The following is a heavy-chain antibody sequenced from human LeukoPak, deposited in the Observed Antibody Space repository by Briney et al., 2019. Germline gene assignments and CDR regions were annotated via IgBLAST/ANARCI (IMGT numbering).Heavy chain of an antibody. CDR1: GFTFRTYG. CDR2: IRFDEGDK. Sequence: GGSLRLSCAASGFTFRTYGIHWVRQAPGKGLEWVAFIRFDEGDKYYADSVKGRFTISRDNSKNTLYLQMNSLRSEDTAVYYCAKGSSRDFLWGSTLDYWGQGTLVLVSS. J-gene: IGHJ4*02. CDR3: AKGSSRDFLWGSTLDY. D-gene: IGHD3-16*01. V-gene: IGHV3-30*02.